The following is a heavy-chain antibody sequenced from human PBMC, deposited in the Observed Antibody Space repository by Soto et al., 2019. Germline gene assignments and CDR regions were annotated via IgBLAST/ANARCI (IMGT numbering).Heavy chain of an antibody. CDR2: TYYRSKWYN. Sequence: PSQTLSLTCAISGDSVSSNSAAWNWIRQSPSRGLEWLGRTYYRSKWYNDYAVSVKSRITINPDTSKNQFSLQLNSVTPEDTAVYYCARGATIQQWSQDYCYVIDVPSQGTTDIVSS. V-gene: IGHV6-1*01. J-gene: IGHJ6*02. CDR3: ARGATIQQWSQDYCYVIDV. CDR1: GDSVSSNSAA. D-gene: IGHD5-18*01.